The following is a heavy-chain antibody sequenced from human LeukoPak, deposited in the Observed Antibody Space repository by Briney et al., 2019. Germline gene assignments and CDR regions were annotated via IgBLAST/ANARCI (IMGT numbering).Heavy chain of an antibody. CDR1: GFIYSNYW. J-gene: IGHJ4*02. CDR3: ARIYRSTSGYCFDH. D-gene: IGHD6-6*01. Sequence: GGSLRLSCAASGFIYSNYWMSWVRQAPGKGLEWVANIKQDGSEKYYVDSLKGRFTISRGNANNSLSLQMNSLRAEDTSVYYCARIYRSTSGYCFDHWGQGTLVTVSS. CDR2: IKQDGSEK. V-gene: IGHV3-7*01.